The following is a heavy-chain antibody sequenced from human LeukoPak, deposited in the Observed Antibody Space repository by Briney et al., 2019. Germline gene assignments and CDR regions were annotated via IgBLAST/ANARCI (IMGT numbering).Heavy chain of an antibody. J-gene: IGHJ6*02. D-gene: IGHD2-2*02. CDR1: VGSISSGNW. CDR3: ATAPILRGEGGEHYKYGMDV. Sequence: SDTLSLTCAVSVGSISSGNWWSWVRRSPGKGLEWSGEIYHNGTPNYSPSLKSRVTISADTFKNHFSLKLTSVTAADTAVYYCATAPILRGEGGEHYKYGMDVWGQGTTVIVSS. V-gene: IGHV4-4*02. CDR2: IYHNGTP.